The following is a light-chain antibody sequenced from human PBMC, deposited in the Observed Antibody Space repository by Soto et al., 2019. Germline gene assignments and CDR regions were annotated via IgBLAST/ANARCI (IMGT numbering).Light chain of an antibody. CDR3: QQHRGSPPYT. CDR2: RAS. V-gene: IGKV3-20*01. J-gene: IGKJ2*01. CDR1: QSVSSIY. Sequence: EIVLTQSPGTLSLSPGERATLSCRASQSVSSIYLAWYQQKPGQAPRLLIYRASISATGIPDRFSGSGSGADFTLTIIRLEPEDFAVYYWQQHRGSPPYTFGQGTKLEIK.